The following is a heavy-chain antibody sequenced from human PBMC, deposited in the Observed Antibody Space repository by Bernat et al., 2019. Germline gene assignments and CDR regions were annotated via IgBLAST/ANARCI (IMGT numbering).Heavy chain of an antibody. J-gene: IGHJ6*02. Sequence: QVQLVQSGAEVKKPGASVKVSCKVSGYTLTELSMHWVRQAPGKGLEWMGGFDPEDGETIYAQKFQGRDTMTEDTSTDTAYMELSSLRSEDTAVYYCATVHTIWSGTNYYYYGMDVWGQGTTVTVSS. CDR3: ATVHTIWSGTNYYYYGMDV. CDR2: FDPEDGET. CDR1: GYTLTELS. V-gene: IGHV1-24*01. D-gene: IGHD3-3*01.